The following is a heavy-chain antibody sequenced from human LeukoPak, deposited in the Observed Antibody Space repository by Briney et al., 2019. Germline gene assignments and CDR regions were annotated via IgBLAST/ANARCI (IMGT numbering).Heavy chain of an antibody. CDR2: INPNSGGT. V-gene: IGHV1-2*02. CDR3: ATYHIAAAGTLAFDI. J-gene: IGHJ3*02. Sequence: GASVKVSCKASGYTFTGYYMHWVRQAPGQGLEWMGWINPNSGGTNYAQKFQGRVTMTRDTSISTAYMELSRLRSDDTAVYYCATYHIAAAGTLAFDIWGQGTMVSVSS. D-gene: IGHD6-13*01. CDR1: GYTFTGYY.